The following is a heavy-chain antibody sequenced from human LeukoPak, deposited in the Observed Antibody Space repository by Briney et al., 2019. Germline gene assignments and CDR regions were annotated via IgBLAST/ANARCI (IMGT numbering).Heavy chain of an antibody. D-gene: IGHD2-15*01. V-gene: IGHV3-7*01. CDR2: IKLDGSEK. J-gene: IGHJ4*02. CDR3: AREISGGGYFDY. CDR1: GFTFSSYW. Sequence: GGSLRLSCAASGFTFSSYWMSWVRQAPGEGLEWVANIKLDGSEKYYVDSVKGRFTISRDNAKNSQYLQMNSLRAEDTAVYYCAREISGGGYFDYWGQGTLVTVSS.